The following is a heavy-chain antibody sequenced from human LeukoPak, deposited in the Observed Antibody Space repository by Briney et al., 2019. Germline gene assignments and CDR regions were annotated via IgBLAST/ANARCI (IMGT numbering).Heavy chain of an antibody. CDR2: ISGSGGST. CDR3: AKAYGSGSYSRIDY. CDR1: GFTFSSYA. V-gene: IGHV3-23*01. J-gene: IGHJ4*02. Sequence: PGGSLRLSCAASGFTFSSYAMSWVRQAPGAGLEWVSAISGSGGSTYYADSVKGRFTISRDNSKNTLYLQMNSLRAEDTALYYCAKAYGSGSYSRIDYWGQGTLVTVSS. D-gene: IGHD3-10*01.